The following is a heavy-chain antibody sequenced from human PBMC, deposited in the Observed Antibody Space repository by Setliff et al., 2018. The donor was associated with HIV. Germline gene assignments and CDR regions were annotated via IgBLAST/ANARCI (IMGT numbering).Heavy chain of an antibody. V-gene: IGHV1-2*02. Sequence: SVKVSCKASGYTFTGYYMHWVRQAPGQGLEWMGWINPNSGGTNYAQKFQGRVTMTRDTSISTAYMELSRLRSDDTAVYYCARKNWNDKGKFDPWGQGTLVTVSS. CDR1: GYTFTGYY. CDR2: INPNSGGT. J-gene: IGHJ5*02. D-gene: IGHD1-1*01. CDR3: ARKNWNDKGKFDP.